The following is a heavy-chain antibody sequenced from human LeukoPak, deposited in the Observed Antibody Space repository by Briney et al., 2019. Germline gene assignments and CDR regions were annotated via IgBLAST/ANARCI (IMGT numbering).Heavy chain of an antibody. V-gene: IGHV4-30-4*01. D-gene: IGHD2-15*01. J-gene: IGHJ4*02. CDR2: IYYSGST. CDR1: GGSISSGDYY. Sequence: SETLSLTCTVSGGSISSGDYYWSWIRQPPGEGLEWIGYIYYSGSTYYNPSLKSRVTISVDTSKNQFSLKLSSVTAADTAVYYCAREVASPGGYDYWGQGTLVTVSS. CDR3: AREVASPGGYDY.